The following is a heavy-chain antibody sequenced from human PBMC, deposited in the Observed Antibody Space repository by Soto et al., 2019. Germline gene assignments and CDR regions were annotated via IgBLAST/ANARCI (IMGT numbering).Heavy chain of an antibody. V-gene: IGHV3-21*01. Sequence: KPGGSLRLSCAASGFTFSSYSMNWVRQAPGKGLEWVSPISSSSSYIYYADSVKGRFTISRDNAKNSLYLQMNSLRAEDTAVYYCASDGGSEAYYDSSGSDYWGQGTLVTVSS. J-gene: IGHJ4*02. D-gene: IGHD3-22*01. CDR1: GFTFSSYS. CDR2: ISSSSSYI. CDR3: ASDGGSEAYYDSSGSDY.